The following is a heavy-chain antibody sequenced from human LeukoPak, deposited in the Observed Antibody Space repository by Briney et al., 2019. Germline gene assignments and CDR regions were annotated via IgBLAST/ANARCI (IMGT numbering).Heavy chain of an antibody. CDR2: ISSYNGNT. CDR1: GYTFTSYG. J-gene: IGHJ3*02. CDR3: LTSQGYQLTNAFDS. Sequence: ASVKVSCKSSGYTFTSYGFSWLRQPPGQGLAGMGWISSYNGNTNYVQKLQDRVTLTTDTSTSTASMDLRSLRSGETAVYYFLTSQGYQLTNAFDSGGQGTMVTVSS. V-gene: IGHV1-18*01. D-gene: IGHD2-2*01.